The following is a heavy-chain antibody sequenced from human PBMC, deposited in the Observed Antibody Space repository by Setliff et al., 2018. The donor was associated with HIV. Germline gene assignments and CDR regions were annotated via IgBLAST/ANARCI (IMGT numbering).Heavy chain of an antibody. CDR1: EFSFSTSW. J-gene: IGHJ1*01. CDR3: GNKGGQV. D-gene: IGHD3-16*01. Sequence: PGGSLRLSCAASEFSFSTSWMHWVRQAPGKGLEWVSLLWRDEVGEYYADSVKGRFSISRDRSRNMVSLQMNSLRVEDTAIYYCGNKGGQVWGPGTLVTVSS. V-gene: IGHV3-33*08. CDR2: LWRDEVGE.